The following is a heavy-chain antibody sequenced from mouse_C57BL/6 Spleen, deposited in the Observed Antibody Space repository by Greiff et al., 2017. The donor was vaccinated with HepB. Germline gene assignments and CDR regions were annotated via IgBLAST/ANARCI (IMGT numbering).Heavy chain of an antibody. CDR1: GYTFTSYW. CDR2: IDPNSGGT. V-gene: IGHV1-72*01. D-gene: IGHD2-4*01. CDR3: ARSWYEYDPSFAY. Sequence: VKLQESGAELVKPGASVKLSCKASGYTFTSYWMHWVKQRPGRGLEWIGRIDPNSGGTKYNEQFKSKATLTVDKPSSTAYRQLSSLTSEDSAVYYCARSWYEYDPSFAYWGQGTLVTVSA. J-gene: IGHJ3*01.